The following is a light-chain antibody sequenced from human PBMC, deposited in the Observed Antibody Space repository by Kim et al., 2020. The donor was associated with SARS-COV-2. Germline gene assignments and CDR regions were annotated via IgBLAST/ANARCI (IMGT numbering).Light chain of an antibody. CDR1: SLRGYY. Sequence: GQTVRITCQGDSLRGYYASWYQQKPGQAPVLVIYGKNNRPSGIPDRFSGSSSGNTASLTITGAQAEDEADYYCNSRDSSGNHLEVFGGGTQLTVL. CDR2: GKN. CDR3: NSRDSSGNHLEV. J-gene: IGLJ2*01. V-gene: IGLV3-19*01.